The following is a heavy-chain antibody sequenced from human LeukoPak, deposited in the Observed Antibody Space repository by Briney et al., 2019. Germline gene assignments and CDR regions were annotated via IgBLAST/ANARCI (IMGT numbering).Heavy chain of an antibody. J-gene: IGHJ4*02. CDR1: GYTFTSYY. V-gene: IGHV1-46*01. Sequence: ASVKVSCKASGYTFTSYYMHWVRQAPGQGLEWMGIINPSGGSTSYAQKFQGRVTMTRDTFTSTVYMELSSLKSEDTAVYYCARVLRYFDWLSYWGQGTLVTVSS. CDR2: INPSGGST. D-gene: IGHD3-9*01. CDR3: ARVLRYFDWLSY.